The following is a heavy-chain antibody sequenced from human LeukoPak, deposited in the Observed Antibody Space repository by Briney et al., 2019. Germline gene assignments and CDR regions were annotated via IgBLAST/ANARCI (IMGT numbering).Heavy chain of an antibody. CDR3: ARQVRGFGESQYYFDY. V-gene: IGHV5-51*01. Sequence: GESLKISCKGSGYSFTSYWIGWVRQMPGKGLEWMGIIYPGDSDTRYSPSFQGQVTISADKSISTAYLQWSSLKASDTAMYYCARQVRGFGESQYYFDYWGQGTLVTVSS. D-gene: IGHD3-10*01. J-gene: IGHJ4*02. CDR2: IYPGDSDT. CDR1: GYSFTSYW.